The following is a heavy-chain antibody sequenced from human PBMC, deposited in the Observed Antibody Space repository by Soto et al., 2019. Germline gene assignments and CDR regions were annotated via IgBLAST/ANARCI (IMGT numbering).Heavy chain of an antibody. CDR2: ISGSGGST. CDR1: GFTFSSYA. J-gene: IGHJ4*02. V-gene: IGHV3-23*01. CDR3: GMIPDYGVITPFDY. D-gene: IGHD4-17*01. Sequence: GGSLRLSCAASGFTFSSYAMSWVRQAPGKGLEWVSAISGSGGSTYYADSVKGRFTISRDNSKNTLYLQMNSLRAEDTAVYYCGMIPDYGVITPFDYGGKGPLVTVPS.